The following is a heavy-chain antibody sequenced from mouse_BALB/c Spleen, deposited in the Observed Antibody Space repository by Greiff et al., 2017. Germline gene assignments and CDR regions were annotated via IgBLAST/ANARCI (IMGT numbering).Heavy chain of an antibody. CDR1: GYTFTSYW. V-gene: IGHV1-7*01. CDR3: ARGGGSFYYAMDY. CDR2: INPSTGYT. J-gene: IGHJ4*01. Sequence: QVQLQQSGAELAKPGASVKMSCKASGYTFTSYWMHWVKQRPGQGLEWIGYINPSTGYTEYNQKFKDKATLTADKSSSTAYMQLSSLTSEDSAVYYCARGGGSFYYAMDYWGQGTSVTVSS.